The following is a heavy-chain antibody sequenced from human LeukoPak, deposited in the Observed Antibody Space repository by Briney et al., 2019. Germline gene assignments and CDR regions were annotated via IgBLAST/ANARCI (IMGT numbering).Heavy chain of an antibody. CDR3: ARGVERQQLVL. J-gene: IGHJ4*02. CDR1: GYTFTTYG. V-gene: IGHV1-18*01. CDR2: ISAYNGNT. Sequence: ASVKVSCKASGYTFTTYGISWVRQAPGQGLEWMGWISAYNGNTNYAQKFQGRVTMTRNTSISTAYMELSSLRSEDTAVYYCARGVERQQLVLWGQGTLVTVSS. D-gene: IGHD6-13*01.